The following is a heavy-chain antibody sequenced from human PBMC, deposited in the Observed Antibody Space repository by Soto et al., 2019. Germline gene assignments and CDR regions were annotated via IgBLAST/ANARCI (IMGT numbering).Heavy chain of an antibody. V-gene: IGHV4-34*01. CDR1: GGSFSGYY. CDR2: INHSGST. CDR3: AREVDGYSQFDD. Sequence: SETLSLTCAVYGGSFSGYYWSWIRQPPGKGLEWIGEINHSGSTNYNPSLKSRVTISVDTSKNQFSLNLSSVTAADTAVYYCAREVDGYSQFDDWGQGTLVTVSS. J-gene: IGHJ4*02. D-gene: IGHD4-4*01.